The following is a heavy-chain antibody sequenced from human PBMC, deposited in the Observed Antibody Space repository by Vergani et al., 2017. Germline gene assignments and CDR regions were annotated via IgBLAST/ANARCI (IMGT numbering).Heavy chain of an antibody. V-gene: IGHV3-30*02. J-gene: IGHJ4*02. Sequence: QVQLVESGGGVVQPGGSLRLACVASGFSDSNSGMHWVRQTPGKGLEWVAFIQYDGSDIFYADFVEGRYTFSRDNSSNSLYLQMRSLRFDDTTVYYCANQGSANKNRGWLDHGGQEALLTVSS. CDR3: ANQGSANKNRGWLDH. D-gene: IGHD3-10*01. CDR1: GFSDSNSG. CDR2: IQYDGSDI.